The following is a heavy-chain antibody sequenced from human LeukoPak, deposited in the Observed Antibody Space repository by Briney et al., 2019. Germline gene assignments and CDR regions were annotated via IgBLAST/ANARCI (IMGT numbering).Heavy chain of an antibody. V-gene: IGHV3-11*01. J-gene: IGHJ4*02. D-gene: IGHD3-16*02. CDR3: ARDLITFGGVIVPLVY. Sequence: GGSLRLSCAASGFTFSDYYMSWTRQAPGKGLEWVSYISSSGSTIYYADSVKGRFTISRDNAKNSLYLQMSSLRAEDTAVYYCARDLITFGGVIVPLVYWGQGTLVTVSS. CDR2: ISSSGSTI. CDR1: GFTFSDYY.